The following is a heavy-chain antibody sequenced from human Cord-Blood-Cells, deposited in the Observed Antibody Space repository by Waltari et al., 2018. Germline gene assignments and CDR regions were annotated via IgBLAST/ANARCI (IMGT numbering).Heavy chain of an antibody. J-gene: IGHJ1*01. CDR3: ARAGYCSSTSCSEYFQH. V-gene: IGHV1-2*02. CDR2: INPNSGGT. CDR1: GYTFTGYY. Sequence: SGAEVKKPGASVKVSCKASGYTFTGYYMPWVRQVPGQGLEWMGWINPNSGGTNYAQKFQGRVTMTRDTSISTAYMELSRLRSDDTAVYYCARAGYCSSTSCSEYFQHWGQGTLVTVSS. D-gene: IGHD2-2*03.